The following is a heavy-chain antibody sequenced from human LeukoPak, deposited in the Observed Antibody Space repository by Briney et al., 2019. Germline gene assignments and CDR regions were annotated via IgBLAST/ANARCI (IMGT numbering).Heavy chain of an antibody. V-gene: IGHV1-24*01. CDR3: AADLFCTSTTCFGNWFDP. J-gene: IGHJ5*02. CDR1: GYTLNELS. CDR2: FHPEDGET. D-gene: IGHD2-2*01. Sequence: ASVKVSCKVSGYTLNELSMHWVRQSPGKGLEWMGSFHPEDGETIYAQKFQGRVSMTEDTSTDTAYIELSSLKSEDTAVYYCAADLFCTSTTCFGNWFDPWGQGTLVTVSS.